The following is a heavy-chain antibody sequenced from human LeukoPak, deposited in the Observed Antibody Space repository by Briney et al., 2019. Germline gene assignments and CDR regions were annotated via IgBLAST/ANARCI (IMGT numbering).Heavy chain of an antibody. Sequence: KPSETLSLTCTVSGGSISSYYWSWIRQPVGKGLEWIGRIYTSGRTNYNPSLKSRVTMSVDTSKKQFSLKLSSVTAADTAVYYCARDPQLGPFDYWGQGTLVTVSS. CDR1: GGSISSYY. J-gene: IGHJ4*02. D-gene: IGHD6-6*01. V-gene: IGHV4-4*07. CDR2: IYTSGRT. CDR3: ARDPQLGPFDY.